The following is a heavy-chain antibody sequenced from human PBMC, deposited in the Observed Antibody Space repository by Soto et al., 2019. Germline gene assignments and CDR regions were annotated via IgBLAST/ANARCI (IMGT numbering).Heavy chain of an antibody. J-gene: IGHJ5*02. CDR3: ARVAHSFSSGP. V-gene: IGHV4-30-4*01. Sequence: SEALSLICTVSVGSISSGEYYWSWIRQPPGKGLEWIGYIYYSGSTYYNPSLKSRVTISVDTSKNQFSLKLSSVTAADTAVYYCARVAHSFSSGPWGKGTMVTVSS. CDR1: VGSISSGEYY. CDR2: IYYSGST. D-gene: IGHD5-18*01.